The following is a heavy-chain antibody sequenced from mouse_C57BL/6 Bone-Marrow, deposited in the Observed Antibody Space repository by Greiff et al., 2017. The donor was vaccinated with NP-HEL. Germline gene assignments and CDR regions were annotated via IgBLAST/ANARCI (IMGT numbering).Heavy chain of an antibody. Sequence: EVMLVESGAELVRPGASVKLSCTASGFNIKDDYMHWVKQRPEQGLEWIGWIDPENGDTEYASKFQGKATITADTSSNTAYLQLSSLTSEDTAVYYCTGYYAMDYWGQGTSVTVSS. V-gene: IGHV14-4*01. CDR2: IDPENGDT. CDR3: TGYYAMDY. J-gene: IGHJ4*01. CDR1: GFNIKDDY.